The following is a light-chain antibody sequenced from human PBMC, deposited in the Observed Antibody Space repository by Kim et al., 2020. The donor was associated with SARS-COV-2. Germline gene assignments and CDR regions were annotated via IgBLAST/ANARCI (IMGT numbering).Light chain of an antibody. Sequence: GQSVTISCSGSRSNIGNNHIYWYRQVPGAAPTLLIYRGNSRPSGVSDRFSGSRSDTSASLAISGLRTEDEAKYYCAAWDDSLSAYVFGSGTKVTVL. CDR3: AAWDDSLSAYV. V-gene: IGLV1-47*01. CDR1: RSNIGNNH. CDR2: RGN. J-gene: IGLJ1*01.